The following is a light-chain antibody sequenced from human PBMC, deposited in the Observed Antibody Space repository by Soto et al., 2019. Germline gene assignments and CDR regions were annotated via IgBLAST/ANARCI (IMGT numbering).Light chain of an antibody. CDR2: STN. Sequence: QTVVTQEPSFSVSPGGTVTLTCALSSGSVSTNYYPSWYQQTPGQAPRTLIYSTNTRSSGVPDRFSGSILGNKAALTITGAQADDESDYSCVLYMGNGIWVFGGGTKLTVL. CDR1: SGSVSTNYY. CDR3: VLYMGNGIWV. J-gene: IGLJ3*02. V-gene: IGLV8-61*01.